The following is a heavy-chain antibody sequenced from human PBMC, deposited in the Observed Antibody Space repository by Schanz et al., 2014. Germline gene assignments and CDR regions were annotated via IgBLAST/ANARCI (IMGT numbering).Heavy chain of an antibody. J-gene: IGHJ4*02. D-gene: IGHD2-21*01. V-gene: IGHV1-24*01. CDR3: ATSPHIVVAFDY. CDR2: FHHEDGDT. CDR1: GYSLNELS. Sequence: QVQLVQSGPEVKKPGASVKVSCKVSGYSLNELSMHWVQQAPGRGLEWMGGFHHEDGDTVYAQKFQGRVIMTEDTSTGTTYMKLHSVTAEDTAVYYCATSPHIVVAFDYWGQGTLVTVSS.